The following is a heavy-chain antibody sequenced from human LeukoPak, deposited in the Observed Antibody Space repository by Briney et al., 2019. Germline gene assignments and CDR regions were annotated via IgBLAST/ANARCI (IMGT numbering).Heavy chain of an antibody. CDR3: ARDGAYYYGSGRRSPVSGDV. J-gene: IGHJ6*04. D-gene: IGHD3-10*01. V-gene: IGHV1-18*01. CDR2: ISAYNGNT. Sequence: ASVKVSCKASGYTFSNYGISWVRQAPGQGLEWMGWISAYNGNTKYAQKIQGRVTMTTDASTRTAYMEPRSLRSDDTAVYYCARDGAYYYGSGRRSPVSGDVWGKGTTVTVSS. CDR1: GYTFSNYG.